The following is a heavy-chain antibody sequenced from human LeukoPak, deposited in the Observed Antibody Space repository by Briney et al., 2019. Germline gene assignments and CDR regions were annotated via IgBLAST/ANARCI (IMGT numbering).Heavy chain of an antibody. CDR1: GFTFSSYA. Sequence: GGSLRLSCAASGFTFSSYAMSWVRQAPGKGLEWVSAISGSGGSTYYADSVKGRFTISRDNSKSTLYLQMNSLRDEDTAVYYCAREAPNYDFWSGFYYYYYYGMDVWGQGTTVTVSS. J-gene: IGHJ6*02. CDR2: ISGSGGST. D-gene: IGHD3-3*01. V-gene: IGHV3-23*01. CDR3: AREAPNYDFWSGFYYYYYYGMDV.